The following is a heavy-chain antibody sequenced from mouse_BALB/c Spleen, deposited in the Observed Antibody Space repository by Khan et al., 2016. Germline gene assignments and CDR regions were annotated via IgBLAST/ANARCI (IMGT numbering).Heavy chain of an antibody. CDR2: IWPGGST. Sequence: QVQLKESGPGLVAPSQSLSITCTVSGCSLTTSGVHWIRQPPGKGLEWLGVIWPGGSTDYNSALMSRLSITKDNSQNQVFLKMISLQTDDTAMYXCARDAQGYEVYFASWGQGTMVSVSA. D-gene: IGHD2-2*01. CDR3: ARDAQGYEVYFAS. J-gene: IGHJ3*01. V-gene: IGHV2-9*02. CDR1: GCSLTTSG.